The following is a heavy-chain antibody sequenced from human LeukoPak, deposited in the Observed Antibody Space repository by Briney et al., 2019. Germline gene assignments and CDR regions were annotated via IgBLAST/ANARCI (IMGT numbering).Heavy chain of an antibody. Sequence: GGSLRLSCAASGFTLSSYAMSWVRQAPGKGLEWVSAISGSGGSTYYADSVKGRFTTSRDNSKNTLYLQMNSLRAEDTAVYYCAKECWTYYYYYGMDVWGQGTTVTVSS. CDR3: AKECWTYYYYYGMDV. CDR2: ISGSGGST. D-gene: IGHD1-1*01. CDR1: GFTLSSYA. J-gene: IGHJ6*02. V-gene: IGHV3-23*01.